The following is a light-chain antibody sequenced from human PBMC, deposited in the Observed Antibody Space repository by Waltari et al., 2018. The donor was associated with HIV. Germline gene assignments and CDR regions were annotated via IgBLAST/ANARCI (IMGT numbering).Light chain of an antibody. Sequence: QPVLIQPPSASGTPGHGVTISCSGCHSTIGTNSVSWYQHRPGMAPKLLIYRNNRRPSGIPDRFSGSRSGTSASLAISGLRSEDEADYYCATWDDSLIWVFGGGTKLTVL. CDR2: RNN. V-gene: IGLV1-47*01. CDR1: HSTIGTNS. CDR3: ATWDDSLIWV. J-gene: IGLJ3*02.